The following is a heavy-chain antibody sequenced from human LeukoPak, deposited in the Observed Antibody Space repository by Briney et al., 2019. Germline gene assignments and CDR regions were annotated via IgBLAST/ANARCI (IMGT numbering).Heavy chain of an antibody. CDR1: GYTFTSYG. CDR3: ARALLWFGEPSHIDY. Sequence: ASVKVSCKASGYTFTSYGINWVRQAAGQGLEWKGWITAYNDNTNYAQKLQGRVTMTTDTSTSTAYTELSSLRSDDTAVYYCARALLWFGEPSHIDYWGQGTLVTASS. V-gene: IGHV1-18*01. D-gene: IGHD3-10*01. J-gene: IGHJ4*02. CDR2: ITAYNDNT.